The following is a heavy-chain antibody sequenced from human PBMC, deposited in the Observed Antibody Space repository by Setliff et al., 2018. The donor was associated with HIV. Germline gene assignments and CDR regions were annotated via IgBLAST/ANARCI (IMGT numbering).Heavy chain of an antibody. CDR3: TTADLGRGLQLLDAFDI. V-gene: IGHV3-53*01. D-gene: IGHD5-12*01. J-gene: IGHJ3*02. CDR2: IYSGGST. CDR1: GFTVSSNY. Sequence: GRSLRLSCAASGFTVSSNYMNWVRQAPGKGLEWVSVIYSGGSTYYADSVKGRFTISRDNSKNTLYLQMNSLRAEDTAVYYCTTADLGRGLQLLDAFDIWGQGTMVTVSS.